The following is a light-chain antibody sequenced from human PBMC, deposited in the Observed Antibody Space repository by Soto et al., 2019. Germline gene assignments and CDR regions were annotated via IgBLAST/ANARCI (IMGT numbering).Light chain of an antibody. V-gene: IGKV3-15*01. CDR3: QQYNNWTPCT. CDR2: DAS. Sequence: ILMTQSPATLSVSPGERATLSCRSSQSVSNNLALYQQKPGHAPRLVIYDASTRATGIPARFSVSGSGTEFTLTNTGLQSEYFAVSYCQQYNNWTPCTFGHGTKVEIK. J-gene: IGKJ1*01. CDR1: QSVSNN.